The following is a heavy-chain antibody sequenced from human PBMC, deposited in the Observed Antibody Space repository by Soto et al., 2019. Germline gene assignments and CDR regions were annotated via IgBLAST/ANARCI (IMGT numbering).Heavy chain of an antibody. D-gene: IGHD5-12*01. CDR2: IYYTGST. CDR3: ARRYSGYGDY. V-gene: IGHV4-39*01. Sequence: SETLSLTCTVSGGSISSNYYFWGWIRQPPGKGLEWIGTIYYTGSTYHNPSLKSRVTTLVDTSKNQFSLKLRSVIATDTAIYYCARRYSGYGDYWGQGTLVTVSS. CDR1: GGSISSNYYF. J-gene: IGHJ4*02.